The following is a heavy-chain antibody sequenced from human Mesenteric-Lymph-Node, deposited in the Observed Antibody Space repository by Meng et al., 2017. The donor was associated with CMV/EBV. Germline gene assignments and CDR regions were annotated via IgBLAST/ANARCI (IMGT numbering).Heavy chain of an antibody. CDR2: IIPIKDKA. Sequence: AVKVSCRASGGGTFSNYRISWVRQAPGQGLEWMGRIIPIKDKADYAQKFQGRVTMTRDTSISTAYMELSRLRSDDTAVYYCARGLDYWGQGTLVTVSS. V-gene: IGHV1-69*04. CDR1: GGGTFSNYR. CDR3: ARGLDY. J-gene: IGHJ4*02.